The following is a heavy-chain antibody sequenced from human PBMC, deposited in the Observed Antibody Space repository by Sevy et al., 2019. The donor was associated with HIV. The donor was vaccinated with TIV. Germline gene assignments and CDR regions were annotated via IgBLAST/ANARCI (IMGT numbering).Heavy chain of an antibody. CDR2: ISSSSSYI. V-gene: IGHV3-21*01. CDR3: ARDEAPSDI. CDR1: GFTFSSYS. Sequence: GGSLRLSCAASGFTFSSYSMNWVRQAPGKGLEWVSSISSSSSYIHYADSVKGRFTISRDNAKNSLYLQMNSLRAEDTAVYYCARDEAPSDIWGQGTMVTVSS. J-gene: IGHJ3*02.